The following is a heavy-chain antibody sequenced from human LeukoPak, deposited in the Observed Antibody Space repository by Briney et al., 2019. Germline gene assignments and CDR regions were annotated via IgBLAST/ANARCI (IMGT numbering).Heavy chain of an antibody. J-gene: IGHJ4*02. V-gene: IGHV1-18*01. Sequence: GASAKVSCKASGYTFTSYGVSWVRQAPGQGLEWMGWISAYNGNTNYAQKLQGRVTMTTDTSTSTAYMELRSLRSDDTAVYYCARDQPLYYFDYWGQGTLVTVSS. CDR2: ISAYNGNT. CDR3: ARDQPLYYFDY. CDR1: GYTFTSYG.